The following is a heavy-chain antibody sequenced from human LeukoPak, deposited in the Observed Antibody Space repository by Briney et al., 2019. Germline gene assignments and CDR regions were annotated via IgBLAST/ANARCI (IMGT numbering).Heavy chain of an antibody. CDR2: IIPIFGTA. CDR3: ARASGVRNYDFWSGSDYYYMDV. D-gene: IGHD3-3*01. V-gene: IGHV1-69*05. Sequence: SVKVSCKASGGTFSSYAISWVRQAPGQGLEWMGGIIPIFGTANYAQKFQGRVTITTDESTSTAYMELSSLRSDDTAVYYCARASGVRNYDFWSGSDYYYMDVWGKGTTVTVSS. CDR1: GGTFSSYA. J-gene: IGHJ6*03.